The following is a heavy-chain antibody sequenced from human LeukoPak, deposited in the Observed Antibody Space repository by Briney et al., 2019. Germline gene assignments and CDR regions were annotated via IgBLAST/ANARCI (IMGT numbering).Heavy chain of an antibody. Sequence: PGGSLRLSCAASGFTFSSYGMHWVRQAPGKGLEWVSYISSSGSTIYYADSVKGRFTISRDNAKNSLYLQMNSLRAEDTAVYYCARDGYYYDSSGYSPDYYYYMDVWGKGTTVTISS. CDR3: ARDGYYYDSSGYSPDYYYYMDV. V-gene: IGHV3-48*04. CDR1: GFTFSSYG. CDR2: ISSSGSTI. D-gene: IGHD3-22*01. J-gene: IGHJ6*03.